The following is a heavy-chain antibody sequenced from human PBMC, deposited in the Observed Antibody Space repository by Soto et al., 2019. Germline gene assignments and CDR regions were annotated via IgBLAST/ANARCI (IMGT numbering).Heavy chain of an antibody. J-gene: IGHJ2*01. CDR3: AKEGGWNNWYFDL. CDR1: GFTFSGYG. Sequence: QVQLVESGGGVVQPGMSLRLSCAASGFTFSGYGMHWVRQAPGKGLEWAAVVSYDGNVKYYADSVEGRFTISRDNSKNTRFLQMNSLRGDDTAVYYCAKEGGWNNWYFDLWGRGTLVTVSS. CDR2: VSYDGNVK. D-gene: IGHD6-19*01. V-gene: IGHV3-30*18.